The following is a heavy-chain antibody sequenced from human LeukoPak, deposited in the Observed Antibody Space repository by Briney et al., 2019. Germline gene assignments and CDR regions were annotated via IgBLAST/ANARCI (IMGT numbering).Heavy chain of an antibody. CDR3: ARDEGYYDSSGVFDY. V-gene: IGHV3-33*08. CDR1: GFTFSSYW. J-gene: IGHJ4*02. CDR2: IWYDGSNK. Sequence: GGSLRLSCAAPGFTFSSYWMRWVRQAPGKGLEWVAVIWYDGSNKYYADSVKGRFTISRDNSKNTLYLQMNSLRAEDTAVYYCARDEGYYDSSGVFDYWGQGTLVTVSS. D-gene: IGHD3-22*01.